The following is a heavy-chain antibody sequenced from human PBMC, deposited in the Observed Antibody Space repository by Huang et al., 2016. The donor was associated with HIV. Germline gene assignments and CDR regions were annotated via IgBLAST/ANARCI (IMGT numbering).Heavy chain of an antibody. CDR2: INPYNANT. D-gene: IGHD3-3*01. J-gene: IGHJ5*01. V-gene: IGHV1-18*01. Sequence: HVYLVQSGPEVKKPGASVKVSCKASGYTFSFYGINWVRQAPGQGLEWMGGINPYNANTNLAQKFQGRLIMTTDTSTSTAYMELRSLRSDDTGLYYCVRNLEWAQGNWFDSWGQGTLVTVSS. CDR3: VRNLEWAQGNWFDS. CDR1: GYTFSFYG.